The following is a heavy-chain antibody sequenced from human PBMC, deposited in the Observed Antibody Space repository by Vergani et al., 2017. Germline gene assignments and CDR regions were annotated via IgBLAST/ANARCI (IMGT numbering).Heavy chain of an antibody. V-gene: IGHV3-7*01. Sequence: EVQLLESGGGLVQPGGSLRLSCAASGFTFSSYWMSWVRQAPGKGLEWVANIKQDGSEKYYVDSVKGRFTISRDSAKNSLYLQMNSLRAEDTAVYYCARECDYGDYGNWFDPWGQGTLVTVSS. CDR2: IKQDGSEK. CDR3: ARECDYGDYGNWFDP. J-gene: IGHJ5*02. CDR1: GFTFSSYW. D-gene: IGHD4-17*01.